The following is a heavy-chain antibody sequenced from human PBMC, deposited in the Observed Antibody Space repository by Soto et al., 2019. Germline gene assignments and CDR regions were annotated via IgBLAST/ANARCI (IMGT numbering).Heavy chain of an antibody. CDR3: AIKLGYFDY. D-gene: IGHD6-6*01. J-gene: IGHJ4*02. V-gene: IGHV1-24*01. CDR2: FDPEEGKT. CDR1: GDSLTDLS. Sequence: GASVKVSCEVCGDSLTDLSMHWVRQAPGKGLEWMGGFDPEEGKTVYAQRFQGRLTMTGDTSTDTRYMELHSLTSDDTAVYYCAIKLGYFDYWGQGTLVTVSS.